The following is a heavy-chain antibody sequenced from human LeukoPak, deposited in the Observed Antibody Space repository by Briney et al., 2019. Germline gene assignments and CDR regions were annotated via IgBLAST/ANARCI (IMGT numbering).Heavy chain of an antibody. CDR2: MYHSGST. J-gene: IGHJ3*02. V-gene: IGHV4-38-2*02. Sequence: SETLSLTXTVSGYSISSGYYWGWMRHPPGKGLEWIGSMYHSGSTYYNPSLKSRVTISVDTSKNQFSLKLSSVTAADTAVYYCARGLLDGYTHPAAFDIWGQGTVVTVSS. CDR3: ARGLLDGYTHPAAFDI. D-gene: IGHD5-24*01. CDR1: GYSISSGYY.